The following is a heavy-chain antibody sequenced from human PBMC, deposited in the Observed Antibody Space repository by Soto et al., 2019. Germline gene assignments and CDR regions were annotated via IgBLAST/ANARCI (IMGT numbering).Heavy chain of an antibody. CDR1: GYTFTSYY. CDR2: INPSGGST. J-gene: IGHJ6*03. Sequence: ASVKVSCKASGYTFTSYYMHWVRQVPGQGLEWMGIINPSGGSTSYAQKFQGRVTMTRDTSTSTVYMELSSLRSEDTAVYYCARDAPAAAAGTANYYYYYMDVWGKGTTVTVSS. CDR3: ARDAPAAAAGTANYYYYYMDV. D-gene: IGHD6-13*01. V-gene: IGHV1-46*03.